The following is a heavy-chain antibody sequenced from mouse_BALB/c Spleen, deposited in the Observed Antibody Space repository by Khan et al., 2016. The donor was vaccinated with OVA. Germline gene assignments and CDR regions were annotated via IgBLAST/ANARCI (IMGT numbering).Heavy chain of an antibody. J-gene: IGHJ2*01. D-gene: IGHD1-2*01. CDR3: ARTARIKY. Sequence: DVQLQESGPGLVKPSQSLSLTCTVTGYSITSGYGWNWIRQFPGNKLEWMGYISYSGSTNYKPYLKSRISITRDTSKNQFFLQLNSVTTEDTATYYCARTARIKYWGQGTTLTVSS. CDR1: GYSITSGYG. CDR2: ISYSGST. V-gene: IGHV3-2*02.